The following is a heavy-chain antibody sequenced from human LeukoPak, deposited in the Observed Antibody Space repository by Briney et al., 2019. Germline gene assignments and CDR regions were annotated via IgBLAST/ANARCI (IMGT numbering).Heavy chain of an antibody. D-gene: IGHD3-10*02. V-gene: IGHV3-48*03. CDR3: AELGITMIGGV. J-gene: IGHJ6*04. CDR2: ISSSGSTI. Sequence: EGSLRLSCAASGFTFSSYEMNWVRQAPGKGLEWVSYISSSGSTIYYADSVKDRFTISRDNAKNSLYLQMNSLRAEDTAVYYCAELGITMIGGVWGKGTTVTISS. CDR1: GFTFSSYE.